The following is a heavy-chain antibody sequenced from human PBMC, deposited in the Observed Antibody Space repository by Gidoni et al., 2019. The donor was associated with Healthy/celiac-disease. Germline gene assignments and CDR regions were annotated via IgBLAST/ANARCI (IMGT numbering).Heavy chain of an antibody. D-gene: IGHD1-26*01. CDR2: ISGSGGSP. CDR3: AKGGLLYNVGYYFDY. V-gene: IGHV3-23*01. CDR1: GFTFSSYA. J-gene: IGHJ4*02. Sequence: EVQLLESGGGLVQTGGSLRLSCAASGFTFSSYAMSWVRQAPGKGLEWVSAISGSGGSPYYADAVKGRFTISRDNSKNTLYLQMNSLRAEDTAVYYCAKGGLLYNVGYYFDYWGQGTLVTVSS.